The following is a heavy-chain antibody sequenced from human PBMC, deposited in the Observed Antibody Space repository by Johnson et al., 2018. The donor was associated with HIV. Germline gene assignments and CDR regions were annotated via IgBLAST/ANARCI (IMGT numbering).Heavy chain of an antibody. J-gene: IGHJ3*02. D-gene: IGHD2-8*02. CDR3: ARDRNPFLNYCAGSADAFDI. CDR2: IPYDANNK. V-gene: IGHV3-30*02. Sequence: VQLVESGGGVVQPGGSLRLSCAASGFTLNNYGMHWVRQAPGRGLEWVTSIPYDANNKYYADSVKGRFTISRDNSNNTLYLQMNSLKTEDTAVYYCARDRNPFLNYCAGSADAFDIWGQGTKVTVSS. CDR1: GFTLNNYG.